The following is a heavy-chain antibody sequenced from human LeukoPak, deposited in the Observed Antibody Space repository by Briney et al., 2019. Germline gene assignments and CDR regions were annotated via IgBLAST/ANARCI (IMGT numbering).Heavy chain of an antibody. CDR2: INTYNGNT. J-gene: IGHJ5*02. CDR1: GYPFTTYG. Sequence: ASVKVSCKASGYPFTTYGITWVRQVPGQGLKWVGWINTYNGNTNYAQKFQGRVIMAADTSTTTASMELRSLRSDDTAVYYCARGSVRGNWFDPWGQGTLVTVSS. CDR3: ARGSVRGNWFDP. D-gene: IGHD3-10*01. V-gene: IGHV1-18*01.